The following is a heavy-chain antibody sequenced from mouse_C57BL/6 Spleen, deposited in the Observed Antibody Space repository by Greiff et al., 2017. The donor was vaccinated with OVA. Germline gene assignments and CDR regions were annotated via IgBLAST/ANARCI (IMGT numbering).Heavy chain of an antibody. CDR3: ARWDYGSSQEAFDY. CDR1: GYTFTSYW. V-gene: IGHV1-55*01. Sequence: QVQLQQPGAELVKPGASVKMSCKASGYTFTSYWITWVKQRPGQGLEWIGDIYPGSGSTNYNEKFKSKATLTVDTSSSTAYMQLSSLTSEDSAVYYCARWDYGSSQEAFDYWGQGTTLTVSS. CDR2: IYPGSGST. J-gene: IGHJ2*01. D-gene: IGHD1-1*01.